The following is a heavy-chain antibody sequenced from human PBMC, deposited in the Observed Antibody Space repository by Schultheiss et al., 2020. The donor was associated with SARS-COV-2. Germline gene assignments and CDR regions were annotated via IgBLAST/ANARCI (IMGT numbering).Heavy chain of an antibody. Sequence: GGSLRLSCAASGFTFSSYAMHWVRQAPGKGLEWVAVISYDGSNKYYADSVKGRFTISRDNSKNTLYLQMNSLRAEDTAVYYCARASTSSSESSWGQGTLVTVSS. CDR3: ARASTSSSESS. J-gene: IGHJ4*02. CDR2: ISYDGSNK. V-gene: IGHV3-30-3*01. CDR1: GFTFSSYA. D-gene: IGHD3-10*01.